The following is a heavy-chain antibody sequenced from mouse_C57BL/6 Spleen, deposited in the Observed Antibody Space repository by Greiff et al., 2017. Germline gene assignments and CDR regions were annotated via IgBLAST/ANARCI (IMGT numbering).Heavy chain of an antibody. D-gene: IGHD2-4*01. CDR1: GYTFTSYW. CDR2: IDPSDSET. Sequence: QVQLQQPGAELVRPGSSVKLSCKASGYTFTSYWMHWVKQRPIQGLEWIGNIDPSDSETHYNQKFKDKATLTVDKSSSTAYMRLSSLTSEDSAVDYCARGCDDYGRPAWFAYRGQGTLVTVSA. V-gene: IGHV1-52*01. J-gene: IGHJ3*01. CDR3: ARGCDDYGRPAWFAY.